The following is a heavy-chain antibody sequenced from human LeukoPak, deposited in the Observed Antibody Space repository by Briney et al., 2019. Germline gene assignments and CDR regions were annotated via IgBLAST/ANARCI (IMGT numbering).Heavy chain of an antibody. CDR2: INPGSGNT. D-gene: IGHD1-14*01. V-gene: IGHV1-46*01. Sequence: ASVTVSCKASGHTFTRYYIHWVRQAPGQGLEWMGVINPGSGNTNYAQKFQDRVTMTRGTSAGTVYMELSSLRSEDTAVYFCARVTGGANFDHWGQGTLVTVSS. J-gene: IGHJ4*02. CDR1: GHTFTRYY. CDR3: ARVTGGANFDH.